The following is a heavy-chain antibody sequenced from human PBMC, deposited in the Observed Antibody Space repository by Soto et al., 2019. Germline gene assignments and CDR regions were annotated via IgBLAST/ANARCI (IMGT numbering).Heavy chain of an antibody. D-gene: IGHD3-16*01. J-gene: IGHJ6*01. CDR2: ILPIFGTA. CDR3: ARDSRDWGTTLRTLYGIDV. CDR1: GGTFSSYT. Sequence: QVQLVQSGAEVTKSGSSVKVSCEASGGTFSSYTFSWVRQAPGPGLEWMGGILPIFGTATYAQTFQGRVTITADESTRTVYLELSSLSSEDTAVYYCARDSRDWGTTLRTLYGIDVWGQGTTCTVSA. V-gene: IGHV1-69*01.